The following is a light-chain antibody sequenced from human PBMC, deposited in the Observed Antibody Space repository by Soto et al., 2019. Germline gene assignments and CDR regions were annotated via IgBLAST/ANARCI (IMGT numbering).Light chain of an antibody. Sequence: EIVLMQSPATLSVSPGESATLSCSASQSVGSSLAWYQQKPGQAPRLLIYGASTRATGIPARFSGSGSGTAFTLTISSLQSEDFAVYFCLQYSNWPPHTFGQGTNVEIK. CDR3: LQYSNWPPHT. CDR2: GAS. J-gene: IGKJ2*01. V-gene: IGKV3-15*01. CDR1: QSVGSS.